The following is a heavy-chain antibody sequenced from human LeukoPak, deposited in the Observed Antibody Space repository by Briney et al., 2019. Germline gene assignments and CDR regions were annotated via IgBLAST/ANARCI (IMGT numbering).Heavy chain of an antibody. V-gene: IGHV1-46*01. CDR2: INPSGGST. J-gene: IGHJ4*02. CDR1: GYTFSNYY. Sequence: ASVKVSCKAFGYTFSNYYVHWVRQAPGQGLEWMGIINPSGGSTSYAQKFQGRVTMTRDMSTSTVYMELRSLRSDDTAVYYCARDSPRSIMITFGGVEIDYWGQGTLVTVSS. D-gene: IGHD3-16*01. CDR3: ARDSPRSIMITFGGVEIDY.